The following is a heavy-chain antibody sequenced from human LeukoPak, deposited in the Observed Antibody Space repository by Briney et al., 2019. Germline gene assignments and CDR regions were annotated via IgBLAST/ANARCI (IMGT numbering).Heavy chain of an antibody. J-gene: IGHJ4*02. Sequence: SETLSLTCTVSGYSISSGYYWGWIRQPPGKGLEWIGSIYHSGSTYYNPSLKSRVTISVDTSKNQFSLKLSSVTAADTAVYYCARGVQTYYYGSGSYYRSYYFDYWGQGTLVTVSS. CDR2: IYHSGST. CDR3: ARGVQTYYYGSGSYYRSYYFDY. V-gene: IGHV4-38-2*02. CDR1: GYSISSGYY. D-gene: IGHD3-10*01.